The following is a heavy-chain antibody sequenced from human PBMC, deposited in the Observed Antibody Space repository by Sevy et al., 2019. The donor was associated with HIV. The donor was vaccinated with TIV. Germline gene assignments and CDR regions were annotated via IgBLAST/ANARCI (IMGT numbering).Heavy chain of an antibody. CDR2: ISAYNGNT. J-gene: IGHJ5*02. V-gene: IGHV1-18*01. Sequence: ASVKVSCKASGYTFTSYGISWVRQAHGQGLEWMGWISAYNGNTNYAQKLQGRVTMTTDTSTSTAYMELRSLRSDDTAVYYCARAHEDYYDSRTGWFDPWGQGTLVTVSS. CDR3: ARAHEDYYDSRTGWFDP. CDR1: GYTFTSYG. D-gene: IGHD3-22*01.